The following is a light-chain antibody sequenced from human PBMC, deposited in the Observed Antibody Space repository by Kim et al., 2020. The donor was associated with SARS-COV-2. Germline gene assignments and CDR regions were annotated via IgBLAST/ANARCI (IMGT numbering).Light chain of an antibody. Sequence: SITISCTETSSDVGGYNYVSWYQQHPGKAPKLMIYDVSNRPSGVSNRFSGSKSGNTASLTISGLQAEDEADYYCSSYTSSSTLEVVFGGGTQLTVL. CDR3: SSYTSSSTLEVV. J-gene: IGLJ2*01. CDR1: SSDVGGYNY. CDR2: DVS. V-gene: IGLV2-14*03.